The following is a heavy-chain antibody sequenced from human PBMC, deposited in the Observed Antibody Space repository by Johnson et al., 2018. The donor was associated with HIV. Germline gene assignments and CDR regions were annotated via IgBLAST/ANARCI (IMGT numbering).Heavy chain of an antibody. V-gene: IGHV3-30*04. D-gene: IGHD1-26*01. CDR2: ISYDENNK. J-gene: IGHJ3*02. CDR3: AKGLGWELLTHDAFDI. CDR1: GFTFRSYA. Sequence: MQLVESGGGVVQPGKSLRLSCVASGFTFRSYAMHWVRQAPGKGLEWVTLISYDENNKLYADSVKGRFTISRDNAKNSLYLQMNSLRAEDTALYYCAKGLGWELLTHDAFDIWGQGTMVTVSS.